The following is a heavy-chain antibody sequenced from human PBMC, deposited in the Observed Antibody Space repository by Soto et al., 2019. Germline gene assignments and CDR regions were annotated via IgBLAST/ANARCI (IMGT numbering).Heavy chain of an antibody. CDR2: IYYSGST. V-gene: IGHV4-39*01. Sequence: SETLSLTCTVSGGSISSSSYYWGWIRQPPGKGLEWIGSIYYSGSTYYNPSLKSRVPISVDTSKNQFSLKLSSVTAADTAVYYCARHVGDDFWSGSPRYYYYYYMDVWGKGTTVTVSS. J-gene: IGHJ6*03. CDR3: ARHVGDDFWSGSPRYYYYYYMDV. D-gene: IGHD3-3*01. CDR1: GGSISSSSYY.